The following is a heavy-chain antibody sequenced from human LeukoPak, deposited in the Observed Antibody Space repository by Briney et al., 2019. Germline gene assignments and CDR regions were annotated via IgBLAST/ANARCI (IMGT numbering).Heavy chain of an antibody. Sequence: GGSLRLSCAASGFTFSSYWMHWVRQAPGKGLVWVSRINSDGSSTSYADSVKGRFTISRDNAKNTLYLQMNSLRAEDTAVYYCAREAGDYGNWFDPWGRGTLVTVSS. J-gene: IGHJ5*02. D-gene: IGHD4-17*01. V-gene: IGHV3-74*01. CDR3: AREAGDYGNWFDP. CDR1: GFTFSSYW. CDR2: INSDGSST.